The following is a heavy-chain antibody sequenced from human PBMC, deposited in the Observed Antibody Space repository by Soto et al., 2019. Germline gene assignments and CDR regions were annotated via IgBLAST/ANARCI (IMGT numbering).Heavy chain of an antibody. Sequence: QVQLQQWGAGLLKPSETLSLTCAVYGGSFSGYYWSWIRQPPGKGLEWIGEINHSGSTNYNPSLKSRVTISVDTSKNQFSLKLSSVTAADTAVYYCARGYQPEQQLVFDYWGQGTLVTVSS. CDR2: INHSGST. V-gene: IGHV4-34*01. CDR1: GGSFSGYY. CDR3: ARGYQPEQQLVFDY. D-gene: IGHD6-13*01. J-gene: IGHJ4*02.